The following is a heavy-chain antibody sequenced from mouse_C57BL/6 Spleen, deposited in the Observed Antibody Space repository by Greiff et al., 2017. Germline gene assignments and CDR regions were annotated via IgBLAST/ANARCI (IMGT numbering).Heavy chain of an antibody. CDR2: ILPGSGST. CDR3: ASRESSWFAY. Sequence: VQLQESGAELMKPGASVKLSCKATGYTFTGYWIEWVKQRPGHGLEWIGEILPGSGSTNYNEKFKGKATFTADTSSNTAYMQLSSLTTEDSASYDCASRESSWFAYWGQGTLVTVSA. V-gene: IGHV1-9*01. J-gene: IGHJ3*01. CDR1: GYTFTGYW. D-gene: IGHD1-3*01.